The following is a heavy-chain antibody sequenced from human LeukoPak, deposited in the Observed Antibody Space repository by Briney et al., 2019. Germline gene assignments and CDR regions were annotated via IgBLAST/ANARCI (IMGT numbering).Heavy chain of an antibody. J-gene: IGHJ4*02. Sequence: GASVKVFCKASGYTFNSYSINWVRQAPGQGLEWMGWINAYNGNTNYAQKVQGRVTMTTDTSTSTAYMELRSLTSGDTAVYYCARDGFRGPADYWGQGTLVTVSS. D-gene: IGHD3-16*01. V-gene: IGHV1-18*01. CDR1: GYTFNSYS. CDR3: ARDGFRGPADY. CDR2: INAYNGNT.